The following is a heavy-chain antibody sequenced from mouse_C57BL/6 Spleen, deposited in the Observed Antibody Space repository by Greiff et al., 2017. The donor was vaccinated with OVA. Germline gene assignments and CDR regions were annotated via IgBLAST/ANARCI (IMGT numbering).Heavy chain of an antibody. CDR2: IYIGNGYT. J-gene: IGHJ2*01. CDR3: ARGGYYGSSPYFDY. Sequence: VQLQQSGAELVRPGSSVKMSCKTSGYTFTSYGINWVKQRPGQGLEWIGYIYIGNGYTNYYEKFKGKATLTSDTSSSTAYMQLSSLTSEDSAIYFCARGGYYGSSPYFDYWGQGITLTVS. CDR1: GYTFTSYG. V-gene: IGHV1-58*01. D-gene: IGHD1-1*01.